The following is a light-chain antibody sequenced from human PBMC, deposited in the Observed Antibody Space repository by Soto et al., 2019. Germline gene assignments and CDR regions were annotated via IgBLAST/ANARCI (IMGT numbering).Light chain of an antibody. CDR3: QPYGSSPLT. CDR2: VSS. J-gene: IGKJ5*01. CDR1: QSVSSNS. V-gene: IGKV3-20*01. Sequence: EIVLTQSPGTLSLSPGERATLSCRASQSVSSNSVGWYQQQPGQAPRLLIYVSSSRATGIPDRFSGSGSGTDFTLTISRLEPEDFAVYYCQPYGSSPLTFGQGTRLEIK.